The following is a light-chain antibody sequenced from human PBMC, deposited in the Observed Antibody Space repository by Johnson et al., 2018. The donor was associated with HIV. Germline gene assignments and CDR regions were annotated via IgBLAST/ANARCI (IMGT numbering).Light chain of an antibody. CDR2: ENN. J-gene: IGLJ1*01. V-gene: IGLV1-51*02. CDR1: SSNIGNNY. Sequence: QSVLTQPPSVSAAPGQKVTISCSGSSSNIGNNYVSWYQQFPGTAPKLLIYENNKRPSGIPDRFSGSKSGTSATLGITGLQTGDEADYYCGAWDSSLSASYVFGTGTKVTAL. CDR3: GAWDSSLSASYV.